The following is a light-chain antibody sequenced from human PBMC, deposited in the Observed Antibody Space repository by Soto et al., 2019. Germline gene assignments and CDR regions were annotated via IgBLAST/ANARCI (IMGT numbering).Light chain of an antibody. Sequence: SALTQPASVSGSPGQSITISCTGTSSDVGNYIFVSWYRQHPGKAPKLMIYDINNRPSGVSNRFSGSKSGNTASLTISGLQAEDEADYYCVSYTTSASHVFGTGTKVTVL. CDR1: SSDVGNYIF. CDR3: VSYTTSASHV. J-gene: IGLJ1*01. CDR2: DIN. V-gene: IGLV2-14*01.